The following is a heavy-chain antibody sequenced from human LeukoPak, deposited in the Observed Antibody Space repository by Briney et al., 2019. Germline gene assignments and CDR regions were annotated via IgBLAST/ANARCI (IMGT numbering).Heavy chain of an antibody. D-gene: IGHD7-27*01. CDR3: ARVIPNWGQGDDAFDI. J-gene: IGHJ3*02. V-gene: IGHV3-7*01. CDR1: GFTFSSYW. CDR2: IKQDGSEK. Sequence: GGSLRLSCAASGFTFSSYWMSWVRQAPGKGLERVANIKQDGSEKYYVDSVKGRFTISRDNAKNSLYLQMNSLRAEDTAVYYCARVIPNWGQGDDAFDIWGQGTMVTVSS.